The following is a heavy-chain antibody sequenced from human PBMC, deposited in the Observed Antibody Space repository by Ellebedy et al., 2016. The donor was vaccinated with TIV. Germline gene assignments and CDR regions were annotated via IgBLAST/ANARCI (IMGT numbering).Heavy chain of an antibody. J-gene: IGHJ4*02. V-gene: IGHV1-3*01. CDR1: GYTFPNYA. Sequence: AASVKVSCKASGYTFPNYAIHWVRHAPGQRLEWMGWINVGNGNTKYSQKFQGRVTITRDTSARTVYMELSSLRSEDTAVYYCARVRIAVAGPSEYWGQGTLVTVSS. CDR3: ARVRIAVAGPSEY. CDR2: INVGNGNT. D-gene: IGHD6-19*01.